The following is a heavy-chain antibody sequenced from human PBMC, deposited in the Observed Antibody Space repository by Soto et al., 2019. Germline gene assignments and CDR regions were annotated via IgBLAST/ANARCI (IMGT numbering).Heavy chain of an antibody. CDR1: GGSISSGGYS. V-gene: IGHV4-30-2*01. Sequence: TSETLSLTCAVSGGSISSGGYSWSWIRQPPGQGLEWIAYIYHSVSTYYNPSLKSRVTISVDRSKNQFSLKLSSVTAADTAVYYCARDLWGYCGTDCYPLDVWGQGTTVT. D-gene: IGHD2-21*02. CDR2: IYHSVST. CDR3: ARDLWGYCGTDCYPLDV. J-gene: IGHJ6*02.